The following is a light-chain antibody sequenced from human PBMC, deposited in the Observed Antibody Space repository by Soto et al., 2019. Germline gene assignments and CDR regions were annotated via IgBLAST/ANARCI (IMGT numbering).Light chain of an antibody. CDR2: GAS. CDR3: LQYGSSPYT. Sequence: EIVLTQSPGTLYLSPGERATLSCRASQSVSSSYLAWYQQKPGQAPRLLIYGASSSATGIPDRFSGSGSGTDFTLTISRLEPEDFAVYYCLQYGSSPYTFGQGTKLEIK. CDR1: QSVSSSY. V-gene: IGKV3-20*01. J-gene: IGKJ2*01.